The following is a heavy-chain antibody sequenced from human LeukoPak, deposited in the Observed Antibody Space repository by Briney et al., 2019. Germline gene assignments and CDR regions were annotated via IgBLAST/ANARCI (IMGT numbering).Heavy chain of an antibody. Sequence: GGALRLSCAASGFTFSSYGINWVRQAPGKGLEWVAVIWYDGSNKYYADSVKGLFTIFRDNSKGTLYLQMNSLRAEDTAVYYCARLGTSWSFDYWGQGALVTVSS. CDR1: GFTFSSYG. CDR3: ARLGTSWSFDY. CDR2: IWYDGSNK. J-gene: IGHJ4*02. D-gene: IGHD2-2*01. V-gene: IGHV3-33*01.